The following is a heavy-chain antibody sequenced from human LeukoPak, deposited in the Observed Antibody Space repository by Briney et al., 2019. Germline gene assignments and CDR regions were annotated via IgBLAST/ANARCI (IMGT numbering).Heavy chain of an antibody. Sequence: GGSLRLSCASSGFTFGTYGMSWVRQAPEKGLEWVSYISSRSDSENYADSVKGRFTISRDNIRNLLYLQMNSLRAEDTAVYFCARDSTRILGLFDYWGQGTLVTISS. CDR2: ISSRSDSE. J-gene: IGHJ4*02. D-gene: IGHD2/OR15-2a*01. CDR1: GFTFGTYG. CDR3: ARDSTRILGLFDY. V-gene: IGHV3-48*01.